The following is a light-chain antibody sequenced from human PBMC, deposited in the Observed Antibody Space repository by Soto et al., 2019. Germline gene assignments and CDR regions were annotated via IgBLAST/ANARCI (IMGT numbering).Light chain of an antibody. CDR2: WAS. Sequence: DIVMTQSPDSLAVSLGEGATINCKSSQSVLSSSNNQNYLAWYQQKPGQPPKLLIYWASTRESGVPDRFSGSGSGTDFTLTISSLQAEDVAVYYCQQYYSTPLTFGGGTKVEIK. CDR1: QSVLSSSNNQNY. J-gene: IGKJ4*01. CDR3: QQYYSTPLT. V-gene: IGKV4-1*01.